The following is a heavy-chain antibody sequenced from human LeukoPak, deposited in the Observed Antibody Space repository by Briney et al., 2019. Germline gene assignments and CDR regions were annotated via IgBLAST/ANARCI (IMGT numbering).Heavy chain of an antibody. CDR2: MSYSGST. Sequence: SEALSLTCTVSGGSISGTTYYWGWIRQPPGKGLEWIGGMSYSGSTHYNPSLKSRVPISVDTSKNQLSLNLNSVTAADTAVYYCARIRATGLPDYWGQGTLLTVSS. CDR3: ARIRATGLPDY. CDR1: GGSISGTTYY. J-gene: IGHJ4*02. V-gene: IGHV4-39*01. D-gene: IGHD1-1*01.